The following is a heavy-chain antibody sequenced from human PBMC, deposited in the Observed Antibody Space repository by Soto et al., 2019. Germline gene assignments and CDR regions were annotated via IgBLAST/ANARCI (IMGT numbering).Heavy chain of an antibody. CDR3: AKEERMGYCTNGVCYGPRGDSYYGMDV. CDR2: ISYDGSNK. V-gene: IGHV3-30*18. Sequence: GGSLRLSCAASGFTFSSYGMHWVRQAPGKGLEWVAVISYDGSNKYYADSVKGRFTISRDNSKNTLYLQMNSLRAEDTAVYYCAKEERMGYCTNGVCYGPRGDSYYGMDVWGQGTTVTVSS. J-gene: IGHJ6*02. D-gene: IGHD2-8*01. CDR1: GFTFSSYG.